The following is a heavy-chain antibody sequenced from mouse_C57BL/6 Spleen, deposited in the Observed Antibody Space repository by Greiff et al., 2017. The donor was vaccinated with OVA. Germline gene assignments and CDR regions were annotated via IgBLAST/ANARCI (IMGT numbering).Heavy chain of an antibody. V-gene: IGHV5-16*01. CDR1: GFTFSDYY. CDR3: ARMVTTRYFDY. D-gene: IGHD2-2*01. Sequence: EVKLMESEGGLVQPGSSMKLSCTASGFTFSDYYMAWVRQVPEKGLEWVANINYDGSSTYYLDSLKSRFIISRDNAKNILYLQMSSLKSEDTATYYCARMVTTRYFDYWGQGTTLTVSS. J-gene: IGHJ2*01. CDR2: INYDGSST.